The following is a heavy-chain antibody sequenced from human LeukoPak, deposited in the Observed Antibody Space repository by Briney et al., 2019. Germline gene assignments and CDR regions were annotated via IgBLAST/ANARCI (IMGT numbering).Heavy chain of an antibody. Sequence: GGSLRLSCAASGFTFSNAWMTWVRQTPGKGLEWVGRIKSKTDGGTTDYAAPVKGRFTISRDDSQNTLYLQMNSLKTDDTALYYCTTRVRYCGGDCYPLGYWGQGTLVTVSS. D-gene: IGHD2-21*02. CDR1: GFTFSNAW. V-gene: IGHV3-15*01. CDR3: TTRVRYCGGDCYPLGY. J-gene: IGHJ4*02. CDR2: IKSKTDGGTT.